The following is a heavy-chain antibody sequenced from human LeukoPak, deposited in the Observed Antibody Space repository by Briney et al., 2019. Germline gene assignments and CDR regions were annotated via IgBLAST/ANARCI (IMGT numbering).Heavy chain of an antibody. CDR1: GGSISRGGYS. D-gene: IGHD2-15*01. J-gene: IGHJ4*02. Sequence: PSQTLSLTCAVSGGSISRGGYSWSWIRQPPGKGLEGIGYIYHSGSTYYNPSLKSRVTISVDRSKNQFSLKLSSVTAADTAVYSCARGRYCSGGSCYSADPLDYWGQGTLVTVSS. CDR2: IYHSGST. V-gene: IGHV4-30-2*01. CDR3: ARGRYCSGGSCYSADPLDY.